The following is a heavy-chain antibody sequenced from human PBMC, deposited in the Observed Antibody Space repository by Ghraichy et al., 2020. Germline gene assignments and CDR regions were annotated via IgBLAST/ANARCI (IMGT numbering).Heavy chain of an antibody. J-gene: IGHJ6*02. Sequence: ASVKVSCKVSGYTLTELSMHWVRQAPGKGLEWMGGFDPEDGETIYAQKFQGRVTMTEDTSTDTAYMELSSLRSEDTAVYYCATETARSGYHGVYYYYGMDVWGQGTTVTVSS. CDR1: GYTLTELS. CDR2: FDPEDGET. V-gene: IGHV1-24*01. D-gene: IGHD3-3*01. CDR3: ATETARSGYHGVYYYYGMDV.